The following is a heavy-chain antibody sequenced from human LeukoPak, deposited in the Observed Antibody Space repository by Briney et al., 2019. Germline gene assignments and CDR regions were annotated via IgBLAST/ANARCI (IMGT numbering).Heavy chain of an antibody. CDR3: ARGVAYGSGSYYNNWFDP. J-gene: IGHJ5*02. V-gene: IGHV1-2*02. Sequence: ASVKVSCTASGYTFTGYYMHWVRQAPGQGLEWMGWINPNSGGTNYAQKFQGRVTMTRDTSISTAYMELSRLRSDDTAVYYCARGVAYGSGSYYNNWFDPWGQGALVTVSS. D-gene: IGHD3-10*01. CDR1: GYTFTGYY. CDR2: INPNSGGT.